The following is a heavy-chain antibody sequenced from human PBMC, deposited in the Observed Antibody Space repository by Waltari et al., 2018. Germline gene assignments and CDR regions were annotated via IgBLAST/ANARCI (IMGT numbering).Heavy chain of an antibody. CDR3: ASRRSSSRKGYYYYYMDV. CDR2: ISSSGSTI. D-gene: IGHD6-6*01. V-gene: IGHV3-11*04. J-gene: IGHJ6*03. Sequence: QVQLVESGGGLVKPGGSLRLSCAASGFTFSDYYMNWIRQAPGKGREWVSYISSSGSTISYADSVKGRFTISRDNAKNSLYLQMNSLRAEDTAVYYCASRRSSSRKGYYYYYMDVWGKGTTVTISS. CDR1: GFTFSDYY.